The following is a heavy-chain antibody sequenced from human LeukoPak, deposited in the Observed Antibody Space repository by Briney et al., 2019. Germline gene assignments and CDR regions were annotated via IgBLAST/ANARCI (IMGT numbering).Heavy chain of an antibody. V-gene: IGHV3-48*03. Sequence: GGSLRLSCAASGFTFSSYEMHWVRQAPGKGLEWVSYISSSGSTIYYADSVKGRFTISRDNAKNSLYLQMNSLRAEDTAVYYCARDRGSGWYDYWGQGTLVTVSS. D-gene: IGHD6-19*01. CDR3: ARDRGSGWYDY. J-gene: IGHJ4*02. CDR1: GFTFSSYE. CDR2: ISSSGSTI.